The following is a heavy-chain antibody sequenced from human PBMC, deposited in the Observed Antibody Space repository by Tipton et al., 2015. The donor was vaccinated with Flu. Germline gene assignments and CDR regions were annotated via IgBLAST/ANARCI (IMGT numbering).Heavy chain of an antibody. J-gene: IGHJ4*02. CDR3: ARSPGYYFDY. Sequence: LRLSCTVSGGSISGYYWSWIRQPPGKGLEWIAYIYYSGSTNYNPSLKSRVTISVDMSKNQFSLKLNSVTAAATAVYYCARSPGYYFDYWGQGTLVTVSS. V-gene: IGHV4-59*01. CDR1: GGSISGYY. CDR2: IYYSGST.